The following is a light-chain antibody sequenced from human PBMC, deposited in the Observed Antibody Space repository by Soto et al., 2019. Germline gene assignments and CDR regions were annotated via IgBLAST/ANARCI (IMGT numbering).Light chain of an antibody. J-gene: IGKJ5*01. CDR3: QQYNNWTTMT. CDR2: AAS. V-gene: IGKV3-15*01. Sequence: EIVMTQSPATLSVSPGERATLSCSASQRVSSNLACDQQKPGQAPRPLIYAASTRATGIPARFSGSGSGTEFNLPISSLQSEDFAVSYCQQYNNWTTMTFGQGTRLEIK. CDR1: QRVSSN.